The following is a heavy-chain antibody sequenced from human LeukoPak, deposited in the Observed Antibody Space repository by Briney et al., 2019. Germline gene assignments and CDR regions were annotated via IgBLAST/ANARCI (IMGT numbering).Heavy chain of an antibody. CDR2: IIPILGIA. J-gene: IGHJ4*02. D-gene: IGHD3-22*01. CDR3: ALNAGYYDSSGYCFDY. CDR1: GGTFSSYA. Sequence: PRASVKVSCKASGGTFSSYAISWVRQAPGQGLEWMGRIIPILGIANYAQKFQGRVTITADKSTSTAYMELSSLRSEDTAVYYCALNAGYYDSSGYCFDYWGQGTLVTVSS. V-gene: IGHV1-69*04.